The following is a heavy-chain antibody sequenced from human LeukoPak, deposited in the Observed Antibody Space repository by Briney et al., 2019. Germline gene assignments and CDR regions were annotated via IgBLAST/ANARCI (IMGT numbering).Heavy chain of an antibody. V-gene: IGHV3-30*14. J-gene: IGHJ6*04. CDR1: GFTFSSYA. CDR3: ARAPADGGDYYGMDV. CDR2: ISYDGSNK. D-gene: IGHD5-24*01. Sequence: GGSLRLSCAASGFTFSSYAMHWVRQAPGKGLEWVAVISYDGSNKYYADSVKGRFTISRDNSKNTLYLQMNSLRAEDTAVYYCARAPADGGDYYGMDVWGKGTTVTVSS.